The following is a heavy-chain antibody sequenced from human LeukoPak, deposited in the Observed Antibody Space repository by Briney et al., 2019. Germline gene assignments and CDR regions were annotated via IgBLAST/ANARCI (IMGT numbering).Heavy chain of an antibody. Sequence: PSETLSLTCTVSGGSISSYYWSWIRQPAGKGLEWIGRIYTSGSTNYNPSLKSRVTMSVDTSKNQFSLKLSSVTAADTAVYYCARGRIGRITMVRGSILRNWFDPWGQGTLVTVSS. J-gene: IGHJ5*02. CDR1: GGSISSYY. CDR2: IYTSGST. CDR3: ARGRIGRITMVRGSILRNWFDP. D-gene: IGHD3-10*01. V-gene: IGHV4-4*07.